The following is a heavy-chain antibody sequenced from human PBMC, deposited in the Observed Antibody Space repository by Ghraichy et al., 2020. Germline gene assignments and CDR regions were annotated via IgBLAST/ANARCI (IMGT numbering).Heavy chain of an antibody. Sequence: GGSLRLSCAASGFTFTNYSMSWVRQAPGRGLEWVSSISSTSAYTHYADSVKGRFTISRDNAKNSLYLQMNSLRAEDKAVYYCAAGENSPVYFDYWGQGTLVTVSS. D-gene: IGHD1-14*01. CDR1: GFTFTNYS. J-gene: IGHJ4*02. CDR2: ISSTSAYT. V-gene: IGHV3-11*06. CDR3: AAGENSPVYFDY.